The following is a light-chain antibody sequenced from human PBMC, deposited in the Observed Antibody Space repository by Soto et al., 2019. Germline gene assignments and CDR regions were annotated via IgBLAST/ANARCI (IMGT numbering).Light chain of an antibody. Sequence: QYALTQPPSASGSPGQSVTISCAGSSSDIGASNSVSWYQQHPGKAPKLLISEVTKRPSGVPDRFSGSKSGNTASLTVSGLQADDEADYYCGSKAGSNKHVVFCGGTKLTVL. CDR3: GSKAGSNKHVV. CDR1: SSDIGASNS. CDR2: EVT. J-gene: IGLJ2*01. V-gene: IGLV2-8*01.